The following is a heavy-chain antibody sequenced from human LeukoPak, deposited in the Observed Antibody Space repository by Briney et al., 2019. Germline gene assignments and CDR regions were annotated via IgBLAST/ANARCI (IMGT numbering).Heavy chain of an antibody. Sequence: GSSVKVSCKASGGTFSSYAISWVRQAPGQGLEWMGGIIPIFGTANYAQKFQGRVTITTDESTSTAYMELSSLRSEDTAVYYCASNYYDSSGYSPNEYYFDYWGQGTLVTVSS. D-gene: IGHD3-22*01. J-gene: IGHJ4*02. CDR1: GGTFSSYA. CDR3: ASNYYDSSGYSPNEYYFDY. CDR2: IIPIFGTA. V-gene: IGHV1-69*05.